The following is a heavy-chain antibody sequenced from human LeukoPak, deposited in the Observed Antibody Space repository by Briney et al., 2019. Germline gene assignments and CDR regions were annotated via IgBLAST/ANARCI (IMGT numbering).Heavy chain of an antibody. CDR1: GFTFSSYA. D-gene: IGHD4-17*01. V-gene: IGHV3-64*01. Sequence: QSGGSLRLSCAASGFTFSSYAMYRVRQAPGKGLEYVSAITSNGGSTYYANSVKGRFTISRDNSKNTLYLQMGSLGAEDMAVYYCARGNSVTYHFYGLDVWGQGTTVTVSS. J-gene: IGHJ6*02. CDR2: ITSNGGST. CDR3: ARGNSVTYHFYGLDV.